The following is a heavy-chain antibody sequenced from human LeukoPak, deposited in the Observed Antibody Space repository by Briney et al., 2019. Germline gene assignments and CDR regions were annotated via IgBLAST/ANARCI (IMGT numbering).Heavy chain of an antibody. CDR3: ARLIERFYFDY. CDR1: GGSISSSSYY. V-gene: IGHV4-39*01. J-gene: IGHJ4*02. CDR2: IYYSGDT. Sequence: SETLSLTCTVSGGSISSSSYYWGWIRQPPGKGLEWIGSIYYSGDTYYNPSLKSRVTISVDTSKNQFSLKLSSVTVADTAVYYCARLIERFYFDYWGQGTLVTVSS.